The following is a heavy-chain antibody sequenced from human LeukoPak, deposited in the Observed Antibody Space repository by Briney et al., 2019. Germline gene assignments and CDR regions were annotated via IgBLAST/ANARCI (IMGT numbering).Heavy chain of an antibody. V-gene: IGHV3-74*01. Sequence: HPGGSLRLSCAASGFTFTDYWMHWVRRAPGKGLVWVSRINTDGSSTIYADSVKGRFTISRDNAKSTLYLQMNSLRTEDTAVYYCAKIEGSSSYYFDYWGQGTLVTVSS. J-gene: IGHJ4*02. D-gene: IGHD6-6*01. CDR1: GFTFTDYW. CDR3: AKIEGSSSYYFDY. CDR2: INTDGSST.